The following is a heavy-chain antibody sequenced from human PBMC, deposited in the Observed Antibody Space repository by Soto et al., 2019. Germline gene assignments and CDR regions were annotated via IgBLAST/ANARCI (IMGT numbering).Heavy chain of an antibody. CDR2: IKQDGSEK. V-gene: IGHV3-7*01. CDR1: GFTFSSLW. CDR3: VRDRSGSYLEGFDY. D-gene: IGHD1-26*01. Sequence: GGSLRLSCAASGFTFSSLWMTWVRQAPGKGLEWVANIKQDGSEKYYVDSVKGRFTISRDNARNSLFLEMKSLRSEDTAVYSCVRDRSGSYLEGFDYWGQGTLVTVSS. J-gene: IGHJ4*02.